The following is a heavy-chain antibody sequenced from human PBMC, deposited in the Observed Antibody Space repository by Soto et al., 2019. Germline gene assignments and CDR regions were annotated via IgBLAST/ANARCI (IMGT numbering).Heavy chain of an antibody. D-gene: IGHD1-20*01. Sequence: GASVKVSCKASGYTFTSYGISWVRQAPGQGLEWMGWISAYNGNTNYAQKLQGRVTMTTDTSTSAAYMELRSLRSDDTAVYYCARVGTITGNNWFDPWGQGTLVTVSS. V-gene: IGHV1-18*01. CDR1: GYTFTSYG. J-gene: IGHJ5*02. CDR2: ISAYNGNT. CDR3: ARVGTITGNNWFDP.